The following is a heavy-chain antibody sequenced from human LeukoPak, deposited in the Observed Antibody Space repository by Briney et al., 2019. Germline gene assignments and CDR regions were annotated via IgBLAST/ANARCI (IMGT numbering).Heavy chain of an antibody. CDR1: GFTFSSYA. V-gene: IGHV3-23*01. CDR2: ISGSGGST. Sequence: PGGSLRLSCAASGFTFSSYAMSWVRQAPGKGLEWVSAISGSGGSTYYADSVKGRFTISRDNSKNTLYLQMNSLRAEDTAVYYCAKVTATIKGSYYYYMDVWGKGTTVTDSS. CDR3: AKVTATIKGSYYYYMDV. D-gene: IGHD5-24*01. J-gene: IGHJ6*03.